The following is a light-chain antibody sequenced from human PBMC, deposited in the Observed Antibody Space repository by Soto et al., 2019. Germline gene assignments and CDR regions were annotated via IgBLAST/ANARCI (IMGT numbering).Light chain of an antibody. J-gene: IGLJ3*02. Sequence: QSALTQPASVSGSPGQSITISCTGTSSDVRSYNLVSWYQQHPGKAPKLMIYEVTKRPSGVSNRFSGSKSGNTASLTISGLQAEDEADYYCCSYAGSSNRVFGGGTKLTVL. CDR1: SSDVRSYNL. V-gene: IGLV2-23*02. CDR3: CSYAGSSNRV. CDR2: EVT.